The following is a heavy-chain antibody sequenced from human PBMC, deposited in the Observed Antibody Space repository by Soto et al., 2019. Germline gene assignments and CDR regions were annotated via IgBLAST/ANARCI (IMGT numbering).Heavy chain of an antibody. J-gene: IGHJ4*01. CDR1: GDSVSSNSAA. Sequence: SQTLSLTCAISGDSVSSNSAAWNWIRQSPSRGLEWLGRTYYRSKWYNDYAVSEKSRITINPDTSKNQFSLQLNSVTPEDTAGIYFPRDSPGSGASVLFAYWGHGTLVPVSS. V-gene: IGHV6-1*01. D-gene: IGHD4-17*01. CDR2: TYYRSKWYN. CDR3: PRDSPGSGASVLFAY.